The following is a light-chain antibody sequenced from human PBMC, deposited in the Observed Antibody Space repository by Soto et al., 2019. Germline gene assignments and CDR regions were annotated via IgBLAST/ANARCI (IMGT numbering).Light chain of an antibody. CDR2: AAS. CDR1: QGIRID. J-gene: IGKJ5*01. V-gene: IGKV1-17*01. CDR3: LKHNSYPIT. Sequence: DIQMTPSPWSLSVSVGDGVTITCRARQGIRIDFGWYQQQPGKAPKRLIYAASSLESGVPSRFSGSGSGTDFTLTMSSLQPEDFATYYCLKHNSYPITCGKGQRRAIK.